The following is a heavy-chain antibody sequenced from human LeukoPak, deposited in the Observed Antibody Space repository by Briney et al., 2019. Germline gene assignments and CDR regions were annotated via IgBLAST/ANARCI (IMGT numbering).Heavy chain of an antibody. CDR1: GFTFSSYA. J-gene: IGHJ5*02. Sequence: PGGSLRLSCAASGFTFSSYAMSWVRQAPGKGLEWIGEINHSGSTNYNPSLKSRVTISVDTSKNQFSLKLSSVTAADTAVYYCARRKARIAARQRWFDPWGQGTLVTVSS. V-gene: IGHV4-34*01. D-gene: IGHD6-6*01. CDR2: INHSGST. CDR3: ARRKARIAARQRWFDP.